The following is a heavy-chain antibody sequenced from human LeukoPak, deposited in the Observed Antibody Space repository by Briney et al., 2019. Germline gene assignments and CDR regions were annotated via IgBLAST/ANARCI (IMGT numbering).Heavy chain of an antibody. CDR2: ITGNGVNT. CDR1: GFTFTSYA. V-gene: IGHV3-23*01. J-gene: IGHJ6*02. CDR3: ARLASSTSCYFGSCPWPFYYYYGMDV. Sequence: GGSLRLSCATSGFTFTSYAMNWVRQAPGKGLEWVAAITGNGVNTYYADSVKGRFTISSDPSKNTLFLQMHSLRADDTAVYYCARLASSTSCYFGSCPWPFYYYYGMDVWGQGTTVTVSS. D-gene: IGHD2-2*01.